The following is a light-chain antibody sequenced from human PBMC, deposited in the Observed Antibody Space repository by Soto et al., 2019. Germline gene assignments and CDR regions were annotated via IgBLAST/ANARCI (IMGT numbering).Light chain of an antibody. CDR3: QQYDHLPRT. Sequence: DIQMIQSPSSLSASVGDRVTITCQASQEISNYLNWYQQKPGKAPKLLIYDASNLERGVPSRFSGRGSGTDFTFPISSLQAEDFATYYCQQYDHLPRTFGRGTKVEIK. CDR2: DAS. V-gene: IGKV1-33*01. J-gene: IGKJ1*01. CDR1: QEISNY.